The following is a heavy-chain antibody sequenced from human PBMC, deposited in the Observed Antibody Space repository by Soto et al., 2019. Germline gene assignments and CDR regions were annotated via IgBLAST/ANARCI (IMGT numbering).Heavy chain of an antibody. J-gene: IGHJ4*02. V-gene: IGHV3-64*02. CDR1: GFTFSSYN. CDR3: ARARCSSGQCYYLDY. Sequence: EVQLMESGAGLVQPGGSLRLSCAASGFTFSSYNIHWIRQAPGKGLEFVSAISRGGDRTFYADSVKGRFIITRDNSKYTVWLQMGSLRTEDMAVYYCARARCSSGQCYYLDYWGQGALVTVSS. CDR2: ISRGGDRT. D-gene: IGHD3-22*01.